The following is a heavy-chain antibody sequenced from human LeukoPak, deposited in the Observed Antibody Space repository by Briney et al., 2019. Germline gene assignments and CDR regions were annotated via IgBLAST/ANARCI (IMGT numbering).Heavy chain of an antibody. CDR1: GGSISNYY. CDR3: ARSTYSSSVYSYYYYMDV. D-gene: IGHD6-19*01. V-gene: IGHV4-59*01. CDR2: ISYSGST. Sequence: SETLSLTCTVSGGSISNYYWSWIRQPPGKGLEWIGCISYSGSTIYNPSLKSRVTISVDTSKNQFSLRLSSVTAADTAVYYCARSTYSSSVYSYYYYMDVWGKGTTVTVSS. J-gene: IGHJ6*03.